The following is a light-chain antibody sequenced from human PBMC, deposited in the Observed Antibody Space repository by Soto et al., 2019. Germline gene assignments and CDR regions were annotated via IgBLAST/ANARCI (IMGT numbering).Light chain of an antibody. Sequence: QSALTQPASVAGSPGQSLTISCTGTSSDVGGYDSVSWYQHHPGKAPRLMIYDVSNRPSGISNRFSASKSGNTASLTISGLQAEDEANSYCSSYTSSSSVVFGGGTKLTVL. V-gene: IGLV2-14*03. CDR1: SSDVGGYDS. CDR3: SSYTSSSSVV. J-gene: IGLJ2*01. CDR2: DVS.